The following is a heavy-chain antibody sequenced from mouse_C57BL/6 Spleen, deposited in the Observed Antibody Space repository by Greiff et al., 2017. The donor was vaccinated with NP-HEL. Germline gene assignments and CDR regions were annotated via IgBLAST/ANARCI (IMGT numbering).Heavy chain of an antibody. CDR1: GYTFTSYW. CDR3: ARSRELRYYFDY. CDR2: IHPNSGST. V-gene: IGHV1-64*01. J-gene: IGHJ2*01. D-gene: IGHD1-1*01. Sequence: QVQLQQPGAELVKPGASVKLSCKASGYTFTSYWMHWVKQRPGQGLEWIGMIHPNSGSTNYNEKFKSKATLTEDKSSSTAYMQLSSLTSEDSAVYYCARSRELRYYFDYWGQGTTLTVSS.